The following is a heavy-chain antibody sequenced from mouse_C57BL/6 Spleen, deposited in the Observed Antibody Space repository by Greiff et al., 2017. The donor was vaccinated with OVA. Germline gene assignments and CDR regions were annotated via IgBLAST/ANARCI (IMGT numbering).Heavy chain of an antibody. CDR1: GFTFSSYA. CDR3: ARGEDIDY. Sequence: EVKLVESGGGLVKPGGSLKLSCAASGFTFSSYAMSWVRQTPEKRLEWVATISDGGSYTYYPDNVKGRFTISRDNAKNNLYLQMSHLKAEDTAMYYCARGEDIDYWGQGTTLTVSS. J-gene: IGHJ2*01. D-gene: IGHD3-3*01. CDR2: ISDGGSYT. V-gene: IGHV5-4*03.